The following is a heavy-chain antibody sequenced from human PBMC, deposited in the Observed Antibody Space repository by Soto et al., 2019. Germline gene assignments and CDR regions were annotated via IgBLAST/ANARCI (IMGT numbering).Heavy chain of an antibody. Sequence: QVQLVQSGAEVKKPGSSVKVSCKASGGTFSSYAISWVRQAPGQGLEWMGGIIPIFGTANYAQKFQGRVTSTADESTSTAYMELSSLRSEDTAVYYCASAKGTGDCSGGSCPWGGMDVWGQGTTVTVSS. V-gene: IGHV1-69*12. CDR3: ASAKGTGDCSGGSCPWGGMDV. CDR1: GGTFSSYA. D-gene: IGHD2-15*01. CDR2: IIPIFGTA. J-gene: IGHJ6*02.